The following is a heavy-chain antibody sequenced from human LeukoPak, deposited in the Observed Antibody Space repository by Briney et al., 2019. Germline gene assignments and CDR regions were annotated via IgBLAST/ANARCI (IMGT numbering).Heavy chain of an antibody. CDR3: AREEAVGAHFDL. CDR1: GFTFSTYA. V-gene: IGHV3-74*01. D-gene: IGHD1-26*01. Sequence: GGSLRLSCAASGFTFSTYAMSWVRQAPGKGLVWVSRINSDGSSTSYADSVKGRFTISRDNAKNTLYLQMNSLRAEDTAVYYCAREEAVGAHFDLWGRGTLVPVSS. CDR2: INSDGSST. J-gene: IGHJ2*01.